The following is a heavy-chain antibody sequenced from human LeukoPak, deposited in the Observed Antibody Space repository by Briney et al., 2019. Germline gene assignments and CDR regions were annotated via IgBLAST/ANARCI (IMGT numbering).Heavy chain of an antibody. CDR3: AKVNEPLGGFDY. Sequence: PGGSLRLSCAASGFTFDDYAMHWVRQAPGKGLEWVSGISWNSGSIGYADSVKGRFTISRDNAKNPLYLQMNSLRAEDTALYYCAKVNEPLGGFDYWGQGTLVTVSS. CDR2: ISWNSGSI. CDR1: GFTFDDYA. D-gene: IGHD3-16*01. J-gene: IGHJ4*02. V-gene: IGHV3-9*01.